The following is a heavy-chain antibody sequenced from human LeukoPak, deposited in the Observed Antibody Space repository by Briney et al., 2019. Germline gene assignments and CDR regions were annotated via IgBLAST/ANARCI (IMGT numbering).Heavy chain of an antibody. Sequence: SETLSLTCAVYGGSFSGYYWSWIRQPPGKGLEWIGEINHSGSTNYNPSLKSRATISVDTSKNQFSLKLSSVTAADTAVCYCARDRGPFDYWGQGTLVTVSS. V-gene: IGHV4-34*01. CDR1: GGSFSGYY. D-gene: IGHD3-10*01. J-gene: IGHJ4*02. CDR3: ARDRGPFDY. CDR2: INHSGST.